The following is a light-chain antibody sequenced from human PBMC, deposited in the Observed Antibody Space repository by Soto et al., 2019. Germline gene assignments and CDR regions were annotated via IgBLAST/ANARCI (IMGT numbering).Light chain of an antibody. J-gene: IGKJ1*01. CDR1: QSISSW. Sequence: DIQMTQSPSTLSASVGDRVTITCGASQSISSWLAWYQQKPGKAPKLLIYDASSLESGVPSRFSGSGSGTEFTLTISSLQPDDFATYYCQQYNSYSLTFGQGTKV. CDR3: QQYNSYSLT. CDR2: DAS. V-gene: IGKV1-5*01.